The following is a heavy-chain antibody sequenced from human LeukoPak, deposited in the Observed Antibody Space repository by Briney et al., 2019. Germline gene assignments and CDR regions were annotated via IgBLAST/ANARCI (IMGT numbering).Heavy chain of an antibody. D-gene: IGHD4-17*01. CDR2: ISSSGSTI. V-gene: IGHV3-48*03. CDR3: ARDLVFYGSSFDP. J-gene: IGHJ5*02. Sequence: GGSLRLSCAASGFTFSSYEMNWVRQAPGKGLEWVSYISSSGSTIYYADSVKGRFTISRDNAKNSLYLQMNSLRAEDTAVYYCARDLVFYGSSFDPWGQGTLVTVSS. CDR1: GFTFSSYE.